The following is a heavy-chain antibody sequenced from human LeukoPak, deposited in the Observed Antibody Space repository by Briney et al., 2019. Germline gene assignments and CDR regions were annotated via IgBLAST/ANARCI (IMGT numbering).Heavy chain of an antibody. V-gene: IGHV3-30*18. CDR3: AKDHCGGDCYLFDY. D-gene: IGHD2-21*02. CDR1: GFTFSSYG. J-gene: IGHJ4*02. Sequence: GGSLRLSCAASGFTFSSYGMHWVRQAPGKGLEWVAVISYDGSNKYYADSEKGRFTISRDNSKNTLYLQMNSLRAEDTAVYYCAKDHCGGDCYLFDYWGQGTLVTVSS. CDR2: ISYDGSNK.